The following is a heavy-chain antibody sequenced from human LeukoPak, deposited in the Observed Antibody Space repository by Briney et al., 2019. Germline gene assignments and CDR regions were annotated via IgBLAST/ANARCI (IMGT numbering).Heavy chain of an antibody. D-gene: IGHD3-10*01. CDR2: IWSDGSNK. CDR1: GFTLSSYG. J-gene: IGHJ4*02. V-gene: IGHV3-33*01. CDR3: ATDIGSAPFDY. Sequence: ERSLRLSCAASGFTLSSYGMHWVRQAPGKGLEWVAVIWSDGSNKNYADSVKGRFTISRDNSKNTLYLQMNSLRVEDTAMYYCATDIGSAPFDYWGQGTLVTVSS.